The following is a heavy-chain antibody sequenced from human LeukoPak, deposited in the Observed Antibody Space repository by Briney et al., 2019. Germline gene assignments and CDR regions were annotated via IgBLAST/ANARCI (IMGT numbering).Heavy chain of an antibody. J-gene: IGHJ3*02. CDR3: ARGHIVGATWAAFDI. Sequence: SETLSLTRTVSGGSISSYYWSWIRQPAGKGLEWIGRIYTSGSTNYNPSLKSRVTMSVDTSKNQFSLKLSSVTAADTAVYYCARGHIVGATWAAFDIWGQGTMVTVSS. D-gene: IGHD1-26*01. CDR1: GGSISSYY. V-gene: IGHV4-4*07. CDR2: IYTSGST.